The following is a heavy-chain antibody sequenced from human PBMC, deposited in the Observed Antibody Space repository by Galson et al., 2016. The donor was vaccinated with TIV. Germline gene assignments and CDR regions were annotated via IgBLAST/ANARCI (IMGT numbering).Heavy chain of an antibody. CDR1: GYIFTTYA. CDR2: INAGNGNT. Sequence: SVKVSCKASGYIFTTYAIHWVRQAPGQRLEWMGWINAGNGNTKYSQTFQGRVTFTRDTSASTAYMELSSLRSADTAGYYCAREGLIAVGGPNWFDPWGQGTLVTVSS. J-gene: IGHJ5*02. V-gene: IGHV1-3*01. CDR3: AREGLIAVGGPNWFDP. D-gene: IGHD6-13*01.